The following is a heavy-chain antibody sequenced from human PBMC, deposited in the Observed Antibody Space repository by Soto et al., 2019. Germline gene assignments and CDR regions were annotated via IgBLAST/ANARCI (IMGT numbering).Heavy chain of an antibody. J-gene: IGHJ4*02. D-gene: IGHD2-2*01. CDR2: ISGPGGST. Sequence: EVQLLESGGGLVQPGGSLRLSCAASGFTFSSYAMSWVRQAPGKGLEWVSAISGPGGSTYYADSVKGRFTISRDNSKNTLCLQMNSLRVKDTALYYCANKANVVVVPAVYSFDYWGQGALLTVSS. CDR3: ANKANVVVVPAVYSFDY. V-gene: IGHV3-23*01. CDR1: GFTFSSYA.